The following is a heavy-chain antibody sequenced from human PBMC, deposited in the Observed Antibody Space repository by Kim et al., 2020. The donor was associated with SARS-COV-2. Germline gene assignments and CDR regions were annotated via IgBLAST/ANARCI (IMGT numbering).Heavy chain of an antibody. V-gene: IGHV3-30*18. CDR3: AKAGDRSGYYFDY. Sequence: GGSLRLSCAATGFTFSSYGMEWVRQAPGKGLEWVAVISYDGSNKYYADSVKGRFTISRDNSKNTLHLQMNSLRAEDTAVYYCAKAGDRSGYYFDYWGQGTLVTVSS. CDR1: GFTFSSYG. J-gene: IGHJ4*02. CDR2: ISYDGSNK. D-gene: IGHD3-22*01.